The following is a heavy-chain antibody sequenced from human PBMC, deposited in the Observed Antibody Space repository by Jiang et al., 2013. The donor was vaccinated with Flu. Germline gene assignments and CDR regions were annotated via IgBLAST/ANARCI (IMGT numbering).Heavy chain of an antibody. J-gene: IGHJ5*02. CDR1: GYTLTELS. D-gene: IGHD4-17*01. CDR2: FDPEDGET. CDR3: ATVFRRDYGDYVGWFDP. V-gene: IGHV1-24*01. Sequence: SVKVSCKVSGYTLTELSMHWVRQAPGKGLEWMGGFDPEDGETIYAQKFQGRVTMTEDTSTDTAYMELSSLRSEDTAVYYCATVFRRDYGDYVGWFDPWGQGTLVTVSS.